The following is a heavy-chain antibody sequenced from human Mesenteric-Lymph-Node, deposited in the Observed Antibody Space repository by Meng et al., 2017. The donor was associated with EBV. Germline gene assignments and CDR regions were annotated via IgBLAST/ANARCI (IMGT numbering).Heavy chain of an antibody. CDR3: ARTSCGTTSCYESVY. CDR1: GYTFSSFG. D-gene: IGHD2/OR15-2a*01. Sequence: QVQLQQSGXXVKKPGASVXVSCKTSGYTFSSFGIIWVRQASGQGLEWMGWINPDNGDTKSAQKLQGRVTMTTDTSTTTAYMELRSLKSDDTAVYYCARTSCGTTSCYESVYWGQGTLVTVST. CDR2: INPDNGDT. J-gene: IGHJ4*02. V-gene: IGHV1-18*01.